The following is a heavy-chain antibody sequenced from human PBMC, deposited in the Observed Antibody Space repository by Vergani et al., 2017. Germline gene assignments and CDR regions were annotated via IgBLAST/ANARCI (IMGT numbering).Heavy chain of an antibody. CDR1: GFTFDDYA. V-gene: IGHV3-9*01. J-gene: IGHJ6*03. Sequence: EVQLVESGGGLVQPGRSLRLSCAASGFTFDDYAMHWVRQAPGKGLEWVSGMSWNSGSIGYADSVKGRFTISRDNAKNSPYLQMNSLRAEDTALYYCAKGGARGGYYYYMDVWGKGTTVTVAS. CDR2: MSWNSGSI. D-gene: IGHD1-26*01. CDR3: AKGGARGGYYYYMDV.